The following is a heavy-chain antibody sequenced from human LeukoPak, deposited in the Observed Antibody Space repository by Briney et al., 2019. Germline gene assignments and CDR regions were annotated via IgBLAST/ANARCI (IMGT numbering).Heavy chain of an antibody. D-gene: IGHD3-10*01. Sequence: PSETLSLTCAVYGGSFSGYYWSWIRQPPGKGLEWIGEINHSGSTNYNPSLKSRVTISVDTPKNQFSLKLSSVTAADTAVYYCARDNGSGSYLVYWGQGTLVTVSS. J-gene: IGHJ4*02. V-gene: IGHV4-34*01. CDR2: INHSGST. CDR1: GGSFSGYY. CDR3: ARDNGSGSYLVY.